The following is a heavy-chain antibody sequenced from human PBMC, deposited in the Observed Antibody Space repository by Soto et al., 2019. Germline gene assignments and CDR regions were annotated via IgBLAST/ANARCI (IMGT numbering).Heavy chain of an antibody. D-gene: IGHD6-6*01. V-gene: IGHV1-69*01. CDR3: VPLPPTTIVGRTGVDV. J-gene: IGHJ6*02. Sequence: QVQLLQSGAEVKKPGSSVNVSCKTSGDTFSNYAITWVRQAPGQGLEWMGGIIPLFRTVNYAQTFQGRLTITADESTSTAYMELPSLRSEDTAVYYCVPLPPTTIVGRTGVDVWGQGTTVTVSS. CDR1: GDTFSNYA. CDR2: IIPLFRTV.